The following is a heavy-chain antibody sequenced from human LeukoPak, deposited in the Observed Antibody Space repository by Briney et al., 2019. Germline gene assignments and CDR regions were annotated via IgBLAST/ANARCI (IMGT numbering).Heavy chain of an antibody. D-gene: IGHD3-22*01. CDR1: GGSISGYY. CDR2: IHSSGTT. CDR3: ARGENYYDSSGYAHFDY. J-gene: IGHJ4*02. Sequence: SETLSLTCTVSGGSISGYYWSWFRQPPGKGLEWIGYIHSSGTTEYNPSLESRITTSVDTSKNQVSLKLSSVTAADTAVYYCARGENYYDSSGYAHFDYWGQGTLVTVAS. V-gene: IGHV4-59*12.